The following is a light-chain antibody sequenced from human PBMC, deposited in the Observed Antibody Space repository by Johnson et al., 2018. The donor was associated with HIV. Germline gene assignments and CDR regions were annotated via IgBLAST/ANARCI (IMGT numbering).Light chain of an antibody. J-gene: IGLJ1*01. CDR3: GTWDSSLSVYV. Sequence: QLVLTQPPSVSAAPGQKVNISCSGSSSNIGNNYVSWYQQLPGTAPKVLIYDNPKRPSGIPDRVSGSKSGTSATLGITGLQTGAEADYYCGTWDSSLSVYVFGTGTKVTVL. CDR2: DNP. V-gene: IGLV1-51*01. CDR1: SSNIGNNY.